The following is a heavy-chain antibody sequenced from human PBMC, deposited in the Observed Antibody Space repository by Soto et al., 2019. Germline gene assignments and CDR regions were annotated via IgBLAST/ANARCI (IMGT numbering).Heavy chain of an antibody. CDR2: INHSGTT. J-gene: IGHJ6*02. V-gene: IGHV4-34*01. D-gene: IGHD6-25*01. Sequence: SETLSLTCGVYRGSFSGFYWSWVRQTPGGGLEWIGEINHSGTTNYNPSLQNRVTISVDKSTNNFSLKMTSVTAADAAVYYCARGRGYVYGSNFYGLDVWGRGTTVTVSS. CDR1: RGSFSGFY. CDR3: ARGRGYVYGSNFYGLDV.